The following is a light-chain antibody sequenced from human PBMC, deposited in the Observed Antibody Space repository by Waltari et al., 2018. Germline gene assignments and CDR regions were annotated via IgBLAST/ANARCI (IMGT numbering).Light chain of an antibody. CDR3: QGWDSGSDHHV. CDR1: TIWSKS. CDR2: DDT. Sequence: SFVLTQPPSVSVAPGQTARITCGGGTIWSKSVHWFQQKPGQAPVLVVLDDTGRPSGIPDRVSGSNSGNTATLTIDRVEPGDEADYECQGWDSGSDHHVFGTGTKVTVL. V-gene: IGLV3-21*02. J-gene: IGLJ1*01.